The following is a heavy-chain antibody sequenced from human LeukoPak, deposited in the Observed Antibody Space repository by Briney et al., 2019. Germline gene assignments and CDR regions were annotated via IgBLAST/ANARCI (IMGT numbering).Heavy chain of an antibody. Sequence: SETLSLTCTVSGGSISSGGYYWSWIRQHPGKGLEWIGYIYHSGSTYYNPSLKSRVTISVDTSKNQFSLKLSSVTAADTAVYYCARVRSGCSSTSCYNNWFDPWGQGTLVTVSS. CDR3: ARVRSGCSSTSCYNNWFDP. D-gene: IGHD2-2*01. CDR2: IYHSGST. CDR1: GGSISSGGYY. V-gene: IGHV4-31*03. J-gene: IGHJ5*02.